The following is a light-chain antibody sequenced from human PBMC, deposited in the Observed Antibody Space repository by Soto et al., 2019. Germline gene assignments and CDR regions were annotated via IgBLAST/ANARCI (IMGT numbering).Light chain of an antibody. Sequence: DLQMTQSPSSLSASVGDRVTITCRASQGISNYLAWYQQKPGKVPKLLIYAASTLQSGVPSRFSDSGSGTDFTLTISSLQPEDVATYSCQKYNSAPQTFGQGTKVEIK. V-gene: IGKV1-27*01. CDR3: QKYNSAPQT. J-gene: IGKJ1*01. CDR2: AAS. CDR1: QGISNY.